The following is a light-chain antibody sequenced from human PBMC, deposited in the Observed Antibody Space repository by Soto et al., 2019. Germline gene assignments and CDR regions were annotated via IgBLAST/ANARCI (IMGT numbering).Light chain of an antibody. CDR3: QDRSNWPLFT. J-gene: IGKJ4*01. CDR2: GAS. CDR1: QSVSSN. Sequence: EIVMTQSPSTLSVSPGERATLSCRASQSVSSNLAWYQQKPGQAPRLLIYGASNRATGIPARFSGSGSGTDFTLTISSLEPEDSAVYYCQDRSNWPLFTFGGGTKVDIK. V-gene: IGKV3-11*01.